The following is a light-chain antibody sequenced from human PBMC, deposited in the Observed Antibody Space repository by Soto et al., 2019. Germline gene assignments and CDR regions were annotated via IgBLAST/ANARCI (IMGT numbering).Light chain of an antibody. CDR1: SSNIGADYD. CDR3: QSYDIVLSHYV. V-gene: IGLV1-40*01. Sequence: QSVLTQSPSVSGAPGQRVTVACTGTSSNIGADYDVHWYQQFPGTAPKLLLYGNKNRPSGVPDRFSGSKSGTSASLTISGLQAEDEAEYYCQSYDIVLSHYVFGPGTKVTVL. J-gene: IGLJ1*01. CDR2: GNK.